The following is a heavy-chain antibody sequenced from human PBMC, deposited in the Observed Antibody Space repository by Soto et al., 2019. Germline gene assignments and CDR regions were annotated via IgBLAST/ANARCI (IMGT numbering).Heavy chain of an antibody. Sequence: QVQLVQSGAEVKKPGSSVKVSCKASGGTFSSYAISWVRQAPGQGLEWMGRIIPIFGTANYAQKFQGRVTIAGDESTSSAYMEQNTLRSEDTAVYYCARAFIVLVVAAFASGIDVWGQGTTVTVSS. D-gene: IGHD2-15*01. J-gene: IGHJ6*02. CDR3: ARAFIVLVVAAFASGIDV. CDR1: GGTFSSYA. V-gene: IGHV1-69*15. CDR2: IIPIFGTA.